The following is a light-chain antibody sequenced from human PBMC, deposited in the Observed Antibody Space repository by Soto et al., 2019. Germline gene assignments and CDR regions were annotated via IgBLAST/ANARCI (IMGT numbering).Light chain of an antibody. Sequence: QPELTQPPSASASLGASVKLTCTLSSGHSSYAIAWHQQQPEKGPRYLMKLNSDGSHSKGDGIPDRFSGSSSGAERYLTISSLQSEDEADYYCQTWGTGIRVFGGGTKVTVL. CDR3: QTWGTGIRV. V-gene: IGLV4-69*01. CDR1: SGHSSYA. CDR2: LNSDGSH. J-gene: IGLJ3*02.